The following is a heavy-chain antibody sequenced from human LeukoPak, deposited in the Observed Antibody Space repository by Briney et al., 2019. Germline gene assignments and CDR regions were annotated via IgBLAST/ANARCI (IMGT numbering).Heavy chain of an antibody. Sequence: SETLSLTCTVSGYSISSGYYWGWIRQPPGKGLEWIGSIYHSGSTYYNPSLKGRVTISVDTSKNQFSLKLSSVTAADTAVYYCARGGSSWYAVWFDPWGQGTLVTVSS. CDR1: GYSISSGYY. D-gene: IGHD6-13*01. J-gene: IGHJ5*02. CDR2: IYHSGST. CDR3: ARGGSSWYAVWFDP. V-gene: IGHV4-38-2*02.